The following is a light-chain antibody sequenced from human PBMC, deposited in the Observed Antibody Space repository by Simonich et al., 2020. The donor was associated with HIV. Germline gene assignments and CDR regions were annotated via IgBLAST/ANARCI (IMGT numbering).Light chain of an antibody. J-gene: IGLJ3*02. CDR1: SSDVGSYSL. V-gene: IGLV2-23*01. CDR2: DGS. CDR3: CSYAGSSTWV. Sequence: QSALTQPASVSGSPGQSITISCTGTSSDVGSYSLVSWYQPHPGKAPKPLIYDGSKRPSVVSNRFSGSLSGNTASLTISGLQAEDEADYYCCSYAGSSTWVFGGGTKLTVL.